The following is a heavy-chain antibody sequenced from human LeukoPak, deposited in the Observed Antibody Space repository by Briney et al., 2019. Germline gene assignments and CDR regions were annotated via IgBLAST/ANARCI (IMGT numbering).Heavy chain of an antibody. Sequence: ASVKVSCKVSGYTLTELSMHWVRQAPRKGLEWMGGFDPEDGETIYAQKFQGRVTMTEDTSTDTAYMELSSLRSEDTAVYYCATGDILTGYYVYFDYWGQGTLVTVSS. V-gene: IGHV1-24*01. CDR3: ATGDILTGYYVYFDY. CDR1: GYTLTELS. D-gene: IGHD3-9*01. CDR2: FDPEDGET. J-gene: IGHJ4*02.